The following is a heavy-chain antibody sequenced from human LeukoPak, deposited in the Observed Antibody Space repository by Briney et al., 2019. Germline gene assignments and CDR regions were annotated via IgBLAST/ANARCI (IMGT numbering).Heavy chain of an antibody. CDR2: MNKDGSEK. V-gene: IGHV3-7*03. Sequence: GGSLRLSCAASGLILSNHWMTWVRQAPGKGPEWVANMNKDGSEKYYVDSVRGRFTISRDTAKNSLYLQMNNLRAEDTALYYCARNNDMDVWGQGTTVIVSS. CDR1: GLILSNHW. J-gene: IGHJ6*02. D-gene: IGHD2-8*01. CDR3: ARNNDMDV.